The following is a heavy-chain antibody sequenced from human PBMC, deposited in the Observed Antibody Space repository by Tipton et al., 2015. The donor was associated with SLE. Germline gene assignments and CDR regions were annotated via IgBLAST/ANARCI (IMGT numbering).Heavy chain of an antibody. CDR1: GGSISSYY. V-gene: IGHV4-59*01. J-gene: IGHJ3*02. D-gene: IGHD7-27*01. CDR2: MYDSGSI. Sequence: TLSLTCTVSGGSISSYYWSWIRQPPGKGLEWIGYMYDSGSISYNPSLNSRVTMSVDTSKNQFSLRLESVTAADTAVYYCARDSPNWGGTIDIWGQGTMVTVSS. CDR3: ARDSPNWGGTIDI.